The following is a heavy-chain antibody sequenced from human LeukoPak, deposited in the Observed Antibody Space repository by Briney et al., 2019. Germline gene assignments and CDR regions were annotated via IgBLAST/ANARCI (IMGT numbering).Heavy chain of an antibody. CDR3: ARDSFGYSSSWYTTGLRY. Sequence: GGSLRLSCASAGCTFRSYGMHWVRQAPGKGLEWLAVIWYDGSNKYYADSVKGRFTISRDNSKNTLYLQMTSLRAEDTAVYYCARDSFGYSSSWYTTGLRYWGQGTLVTVSS. J-gene: IGHJ4*02. D-gene: IGHD6-13*01. CDR2: IWYDGSNK. CDR1: GCTFRSYG. V-gene: IGHV3-33*01.